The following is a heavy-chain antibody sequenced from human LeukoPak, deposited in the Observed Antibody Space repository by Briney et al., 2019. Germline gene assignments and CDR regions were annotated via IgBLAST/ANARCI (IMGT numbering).Heavy chain of an antibody. CDR2: ISYDGSNK. V-gene: IGHV3-30-3*01. CDR3: ARGHIAPRGGYYYVEAFDI. CDR1: GFTFSSYA. D-gene: IGHD3-22*01. Sequence: GGSLRLSCAASGFTFSSYAMHWVRQAPGKGLEWVAVISYDGSNKYYADSVKGRFTISRDNSKNTLYLQMNSLRAEDTAVYYCARGHIAPRGGYYYVEAFDIWGQGTMVTVSS. J-gene: IGHJ3*02.